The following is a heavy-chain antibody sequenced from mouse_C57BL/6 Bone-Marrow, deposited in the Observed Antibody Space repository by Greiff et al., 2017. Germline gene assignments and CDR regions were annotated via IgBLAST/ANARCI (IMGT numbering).Heavy chain of an antibody. Sequence: QVQLKESGAELARPGASVKLSCKASGYTFTSYGISWVKQRTGQGLEWIGEIYPRSGNTYYNEKFKGKATLTADKSSSTAYMELRSLTSEDSAVYFCARGDYDWFAHWGQGTLVTVSA. CDR3: ARGDYDWFAH. D-gene: IGHD2-4*01. CDR1: GYTFTSYG. CDR2: IYPRSGNT. V-gene: IGHV1-81*01. J-gene: IGHJ3*01.